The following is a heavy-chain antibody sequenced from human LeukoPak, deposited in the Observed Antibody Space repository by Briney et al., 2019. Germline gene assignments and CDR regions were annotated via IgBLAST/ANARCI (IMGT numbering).Heavy chain of an antibody. Sequence: GGSLRLSCAASGFTFSDYFMSWIRQAPGQGLEWVAYISHSSGFTNYADSVKGRFAISRDNAKNSLYLQMDSLRAEDTAIYYCAKLLKAYSSSWIDYWGQGNLVTVSS. J-gene: IGHJ4*02. D-gene: IGHD6-13*01. CDR1: GFTFSDYF. V-gene: IGHV3-11*03. CDR2: ISHSSGFT. CDR3: AKLLKAYSSSWIDY.